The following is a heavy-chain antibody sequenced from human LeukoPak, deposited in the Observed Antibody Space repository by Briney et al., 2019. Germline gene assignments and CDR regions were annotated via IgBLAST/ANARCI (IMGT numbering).Heavy chain of an antibody. V-gene: IGHV1-8*01. CDR1: GYTFTSYD. J-gene: IGHJ6*02. Sequence: GASVTVSCKASGYTFTSYDINWVRQATGQGLEWMGWMNPISGNTGYAQKFQGRVTMTRNTSISTAYMELSSLRSEDTAVYYCARGSTSSSCYGGAWPYYYYGMDVWGQGTTVTVSS. CDR2: MNPISGNT. CDR3: ARGSTSSSCYGGAWPYYYYGMDV. D-gene: IGHD6-13*01.